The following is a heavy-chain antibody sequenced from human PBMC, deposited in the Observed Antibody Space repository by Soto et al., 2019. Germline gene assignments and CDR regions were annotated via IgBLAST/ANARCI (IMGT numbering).Heavy chain of an antibody. CDR3: ARMRRDSWNYLYGMDV. CDR2: IFSNDEK. CDR1: GFSLSNARMG. D-gene: IGHD1-20*01. V-gene: IGHV2-26*01. Sequence: SGPTLVNPTETLTLTCTVSGFSLSNARMGVSWIRQPPGKALEWLAHIFSNDEKSYSTSLKSRLTISKDTSKSQVVLTMTNMDPVDTATYYCARMRRDSWNYLYGMDVWGQGTTVTVSS. J-gene: IGHJ6*02.